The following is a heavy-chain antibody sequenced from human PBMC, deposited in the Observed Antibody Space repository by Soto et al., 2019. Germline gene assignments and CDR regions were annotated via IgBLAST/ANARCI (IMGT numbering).Heavy chain of an antibody. CDR3: ARVNPYRAAARKRYYFDY. Sequence: QVQLVQSGAEVKKPGSSVTVSCKASGGTFSSYAISWVRQAPGQGLEWMGGIIPIFGTANYAQKFQGRVTITADESTSTAYMELSSLRSEDTAVYYCARVNPYRAAARKRYYFDYWGQGTLVTVSS. CDR1: GGTFSSYA. J-gene: IGHJ4*02. D-gene: IGHD6-13*01. CDR2: IIPIFGTA. V-gene: IGHV1-69*01.